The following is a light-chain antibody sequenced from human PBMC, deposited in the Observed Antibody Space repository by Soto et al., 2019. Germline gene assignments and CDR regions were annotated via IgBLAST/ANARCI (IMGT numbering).Light chain of an antibody. CDR2: AAS. Sequence: DIQMTQSPSSLSASVGDRFTITCRASQSISSYLNWYQQKPGKAPKLLIYAASNLQSGVPSRFSGSGSGTDFTLTISSLQPEDFATYYCQQNYSPFLFTFGPGTKVDIK. J-gene: IGKJ3*01. CDR1: QSISSY. CDR3: QQNYSPFLFT. V-gene: IGKV1-39*01.